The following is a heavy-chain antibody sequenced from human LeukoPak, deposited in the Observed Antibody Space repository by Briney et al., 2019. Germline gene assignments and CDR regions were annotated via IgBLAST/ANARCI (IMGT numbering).Heavy chain of an antibody. CDR2: IYHSGST. CDR1: GYPISSGYY. CDR3: ARGGQQPDY. J-gene: IGHJ4*02. D-gene: IGHD6-13*01. Sequence: ETXSLTCAVSGYPISSGYYWGWIRPPPGKGLEWIGSIYHSGSTYYNPSLNSRVTISVDTSKNQFSLKLSSVTAADTAVYYCARGGQQPDYWGQGTLVTVSS. V-gene: IGHV4-38-2*01.